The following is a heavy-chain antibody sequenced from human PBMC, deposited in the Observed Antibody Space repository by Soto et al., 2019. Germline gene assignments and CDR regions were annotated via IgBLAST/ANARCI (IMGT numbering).Heavy chain of an antibody. D-gene: IGHD4-17*01. V-gene: IGHV3-21*01. CDR1: GFTFSTYD. CDR2: INRASIYI. Sequence: LSCVASGFTFSTYDMNWVRQAPGKGLEWVSSINRASIYIYYADSVRGRFTISRDNAKNSLYLQMDSLRVEDTAVYYCARRTVTTYHYFDYWGQGTLVTVSS. J-gene: IGHJ4*02. CDR3: ARRTVTTYHYFDY.